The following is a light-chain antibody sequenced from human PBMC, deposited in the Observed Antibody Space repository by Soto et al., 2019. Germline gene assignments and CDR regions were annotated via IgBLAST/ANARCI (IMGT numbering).Light chain of an antibody. CDR3: QQYGSSPLT. Sequence: EIVLTQSPGTLSLSPGERATLSCRASQSVSSSNLAWYQQKPGQAPRLLISGASSRATGIPDRFSGSGSGTDFTLTISRLEPEDSVVYFCQQYGSSPLTFGGGTKVEIK. V-gene: IGKV3-20*01. CDR1: QSVSSSN. CDR2: GAS. J-gene: IGKJ4*01.